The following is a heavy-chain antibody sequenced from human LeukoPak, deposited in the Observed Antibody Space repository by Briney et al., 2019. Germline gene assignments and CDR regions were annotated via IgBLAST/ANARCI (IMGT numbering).Heavy chain of an antibody. CDR3: ARALGAFDI. J-gene: IGHJ3*02. CDR2: INHSGST. V-gene: IGHV4-34*01. CDR1: GGSFSGYY. Sequence: SETLSLTCAVYGGSFSGYYWSWIRQPPGKGLEWIGEINHSGSTNYNPSLKSRVTISLDKSKNQVSLKLNSVTAADTAVYYCARALGAFDIWGQGTMVTVSS.